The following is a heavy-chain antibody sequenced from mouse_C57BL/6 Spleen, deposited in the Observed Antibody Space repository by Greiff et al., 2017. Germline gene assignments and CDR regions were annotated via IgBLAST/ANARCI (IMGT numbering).Heavy chain of an antibody. Sequence: QVQLQQSGAELVKPGASVKISCKASGYAFSSYWMNWVKQRPGKGLEWIGQIYPGDGDTNYNGKFKGKATLTADKSSSTAYMQLSSLTSEDPAVYFCARGGGNHWYFDVWGTGTTVTVSS. CDR1: GYAFSSYW. J-gene: IGHJ1*03. V-gene: IGHV1-80*01. D-gene: IGHD2-1*01. CDR3: ARGGGNHWYFDV. CDR2: IYPGDGDT.